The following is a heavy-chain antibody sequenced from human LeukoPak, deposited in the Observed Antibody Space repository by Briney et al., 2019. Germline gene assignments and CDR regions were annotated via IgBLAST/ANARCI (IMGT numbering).Heavy chain of an antibody. D-gene: IGHD4-17*01. CDR1: GDSVSSNSAA. V-gene: IGHV6-1*01. CDR3: ASGGPYGAYANWFDP. CDR2: TYYNSKWYN. J-gene: IGHJ5*02. Sequence: SQTLSLTCAISGDSVSSNSAAWNWIRQSPSRGLEWLGRTYYNSKWYNDYAVSVKSRITINPDTSKNQFSLQLNSVTPEDTAVYYCASGGPYGAYANWFDPWGQGTLVTVSS.